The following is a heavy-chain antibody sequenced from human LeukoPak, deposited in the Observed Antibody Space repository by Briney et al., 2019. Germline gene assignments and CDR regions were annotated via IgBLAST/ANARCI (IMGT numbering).Heavy chain of an antibody. D-gene: IGHD4-17*01. CDR3: ARDHGYGDSQYYYYYYMDV. J-gene: IGHJ6*03. CDR2: IYYSGST. CDR1: GGSISSYY. V-gene: IGHV4-59*01. Sequence: PSETLSLTCTVSGGSISSYYWSWIRQPPGKGLEWIGYIYYSGSTNYNPSLKSRVTISVDTSKNQFSLKLSSVTAADTAVYYCARDHGYGDSQYYYYYYMDVWGKGTTVTVSS.